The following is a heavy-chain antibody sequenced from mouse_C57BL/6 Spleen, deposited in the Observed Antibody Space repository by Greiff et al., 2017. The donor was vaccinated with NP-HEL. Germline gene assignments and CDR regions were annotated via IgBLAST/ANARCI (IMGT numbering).Heavy chain of an antibody. CDR2: IYPGDGDT. V-gene: IGHV1-82*01. CDR1: GYAFSSSW. Sequence: QVQLKESGPELVKPGASVKISCKASGYAFSSSWMNWVKQRPGKGLEWIGRIYPGDGDTNYNGKFKGKATLTADKSSSTAYMQLSSLTSEDSAVYFCAPYYDYGAMDYWGQGTSVTVSS. J-gene: IGHJ4*01. CDR3: APYYDYGAMDY. D-gene: IGHD2-4*01.